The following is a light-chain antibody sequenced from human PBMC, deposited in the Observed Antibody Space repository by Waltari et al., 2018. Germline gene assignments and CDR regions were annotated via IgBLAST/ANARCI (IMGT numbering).Light chain of an antibody. CDR2: DVS. CDR3: CSYAGSYV. J-gene: IGLJ1*01. V-gene: IGLV2-23*02. Sequence: QSALTQPASVSGSPGQSLTISCTGTSSDVGGYNYVSWYQQHPGKAPKLMIYDVSKRRSGVSNRFSGSKSGNTASLTISGLQAEDEADYYCCSYAGSYVFGTGTKVTVL. CDR1: SSDVGGYNY.